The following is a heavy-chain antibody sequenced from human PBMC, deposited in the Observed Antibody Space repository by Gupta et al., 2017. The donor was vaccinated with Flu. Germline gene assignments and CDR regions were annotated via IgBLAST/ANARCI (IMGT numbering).Heavy chain of an antibody. D-gene: IGHD3-22*01. CDR2: AYFIGST. CDR3: ARSPVVVRRYWYFDL. V-gene: IGHV4-39*01. Sequence: QVQMQESGPGLVKPAATLSPSCALAGDSSRACNFYWGWGRQSPGRGREWSGNAYFIGSTYYNPSLNGRVAVSVDTSTNEVSLRLTSVSATDSGVYYCARSPVVVRRYWYFDLWGRGALVTVSS. CDR1: GDSSRACNFY. J-gene: IGHJ2*01.